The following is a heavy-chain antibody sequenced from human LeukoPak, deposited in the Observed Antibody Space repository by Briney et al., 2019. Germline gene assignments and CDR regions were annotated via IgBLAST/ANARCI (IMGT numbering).Heavy chain of an antibody. CDR3: VRGSKIRGVIPEGEFDY. CDR1: GFTFSHFA. CDR2: ISYDGKKN. Sequence: GGSLRLSCAASGFTFSHFAMHWVCQAPGKGLEWVAVISYDGKKNYYADSVKGRFTLTRDDSANTLSLQMNSLRAEDTAVYYCVRGSKIRGVIPEGEFDYWGQGTLVTVSS. V-gene: IGHV3-30*03. J-gene: IGHJ4*02. D-gene: IGHD3-10*01.